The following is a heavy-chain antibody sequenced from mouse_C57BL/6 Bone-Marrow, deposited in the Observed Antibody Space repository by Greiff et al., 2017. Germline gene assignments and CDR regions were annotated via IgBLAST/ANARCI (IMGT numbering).Heavy chain of an antibody. CDR2: ISSGSSTI. D-gene: IGHD1-1*01. J-gene: IGHJ3*01. CDR1: GFTFRDYG. CDR3: ARPGYGSSYPAD. Sequence: EVKLVESGGGLVKPGGSLKLSCAASGFTFRDYGMHWVRQAPEKGLEWVAYISSGSSTIYYADTVKGRFTISRDNAKNTLFLQMTSLRSEDTAMYYCARPGYGSSYPADWGQGTLVTVSA. V-gene: IGHV5-17*01.